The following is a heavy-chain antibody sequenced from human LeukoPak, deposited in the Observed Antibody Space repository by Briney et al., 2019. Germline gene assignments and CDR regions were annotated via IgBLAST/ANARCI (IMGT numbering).Heavy chain of an antibody. D-gene: IGHD3-22*01. V-gene: IGHV4-39*01. CDR1: GGSIRSSTYY. Sequence: PSETLSLTCTVSGGSIRSSTYYWAWFRQPPGQGLEWIGTIYYTGRTYYKPSLKSRTSMSVDTSSNEFPLKLSSVTAADTDVYYCARNYDDTNGYTDWGQGTLVTVSS. CDR2: IYYTGRT. J-gene: IGHJ4*02. CDR3: ARNYDDTNGYTD.